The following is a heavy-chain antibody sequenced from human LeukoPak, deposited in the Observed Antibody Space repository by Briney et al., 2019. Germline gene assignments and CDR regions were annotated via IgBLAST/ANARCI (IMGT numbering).Heavy chain of an antibody. CDR3: ARATYYGDYEENI. D-gene: IGHD4-17*01. CDR1: GFTFSSYW. J-gene: IGHJ3*02. V-gene: IGHV3-7*01. CDR2: IKQDGSEK. Sequence: PGGSLRLSCAASGFTFSSYWMSWVRQAPGKGLEWVANIKQDGSEKYYVDSLKGRFTISRDNAKNSLYLQMNSLRAEDTAAYYCARATYYGDYEENIWGQGTMVTVSS.